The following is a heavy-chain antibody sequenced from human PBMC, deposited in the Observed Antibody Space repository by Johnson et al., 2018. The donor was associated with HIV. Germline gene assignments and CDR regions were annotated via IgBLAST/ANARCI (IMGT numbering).Heavy chain of an antibody. CDR3: AREQELIGERAFDI. J-gene: IGHJ3*02. V-gene: IGHV3-30*03. CDR1: GFTFSSYG. CDR2: ISYDGSNK. D-gene: IGHD6-13*01. Sequence: QVQLVESGGGVVQPGRSLRLSCAASGFTFSSYGMHWVRQAPGKGLEWVAVISYDGSNKYYADSVKGRFTISRDNAKKTLYLQMNSLRVEDTAVYYCAREQELIGERAFDIWGQGTMVTVSS.